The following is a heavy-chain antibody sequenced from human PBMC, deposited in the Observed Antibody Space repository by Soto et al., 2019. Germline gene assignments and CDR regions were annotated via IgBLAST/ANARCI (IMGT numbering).Heavy chain of an antibody. J-gene: IGHJ4*02. CDR3: ARESLHYYDSSGYTFDY. CDR2: ISAYNGNT. Sequence: ASVNVSCKASCSTFTSYVISWVRQSPGQVLEWMGWISAYNGNTNYAQKLQGRVTMTTDTSTSTAYMELRSLRSDDTAVYYCARESLHYYDSSGYTFDYWGQGTLVTVSS. D-gene: IGHD3-22*01. V-gene: IGHV1-18*04. CDR1: CSTFTSYV.